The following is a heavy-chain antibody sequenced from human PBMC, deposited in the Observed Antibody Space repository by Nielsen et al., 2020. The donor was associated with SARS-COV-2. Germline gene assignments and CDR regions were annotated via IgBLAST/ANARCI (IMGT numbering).Heavy chain of an antibody. Sequence: SLKISCAASGFTLSSYGMHWVRQAPGKALEWVAVIWYDGSNKYYADSVKGRFTISRDNSKNTPYLQMNSLRAEDTAVYYCAREGAGSGWHEDYFDYWGQGTLVTVSS. CDR2: IWYDGSNK. D-gene: IGHD6-19*01. CDR1: GFTLSSYG. J-gene: IGHJ4*02. V-gene: IGHV3-33*01. CDR3: AREGAGSGWHEDYFDY.